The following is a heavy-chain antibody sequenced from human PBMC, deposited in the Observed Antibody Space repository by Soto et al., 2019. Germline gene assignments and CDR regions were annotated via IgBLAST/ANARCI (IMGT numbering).Heavy chain of an antibody. CDR2: IQYRGST. D-gene: IGHD3-10*01. CDR3: AGMFSFGDSLFDY. CDR1: DDSITSGAYY. Sequence: HLQLQESGPGLVKPSETLSLTCTVSDDSITSGAYYWGLIRQPPGKGLEWIGTIQYRGSTYSNPSLKSRVTMSLDTSKNQFSLRLTSVTAADTAVYFCAGMFSFGDSLFDYWGQGTLVTVSS. J-gene: IGHJ4*02. V-gene: IGHV4-39*01.